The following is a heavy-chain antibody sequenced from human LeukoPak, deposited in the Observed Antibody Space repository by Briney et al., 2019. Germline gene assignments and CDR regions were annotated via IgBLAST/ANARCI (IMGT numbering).Heavy chain of an antibody. Sequence: PSETLSLTCTVSGYSISSGYYWGWIRQPPGKGLEWIGSIYHSGSTNYNPSLKSRVTISVDTSKNQFSLKLSSVTAADTAVYYCARMTHGSGSPKDAFDIWGQGTMVTVSS. CDR1: GYSISSGYY. V-gene: IGHV4-38-2*02. CDR3: ARMTHGSGSPKDAFDI. D-gene: IGHD3-10*01. J-gene: IGHJ3*02. CDR2: IYHSGST.